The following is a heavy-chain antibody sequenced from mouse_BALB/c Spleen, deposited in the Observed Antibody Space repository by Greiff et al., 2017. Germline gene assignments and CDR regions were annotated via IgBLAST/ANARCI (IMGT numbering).Heavy chain of an antibody. Sequence: VHLVESGAELARPGASVKLSCKASGYTFTDYYINWVKQRTGQGLEWIGEIYPGSGNTYYNEKFKGKATLTADKSSSTAYMQLSSLTSEDSAVYFCAREGSDYWGQGTTLTVSS. J-gene: IGHJ2*01. V-gene: IGHV1-77*01. CDR2: IYPGSGNT. CDR3: AREGSDY. CDR1: GYTFTDYY.